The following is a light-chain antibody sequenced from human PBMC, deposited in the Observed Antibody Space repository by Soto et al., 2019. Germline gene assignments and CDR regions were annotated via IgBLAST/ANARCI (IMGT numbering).Light chain of an antibody. CDR2: DAS. CDR3: QQYDDLPIN. Sequence: DIQMTQSPSSLSASVGDRVTIPCRASQSIDTYLNWYQQKPGKAPKLLIDDASNLETGVPSRFSESGSGTHFTFTISSLQPEDIATYYCQQYDDLPINFGQGTRLEIK. V-gene: IGKV1-33*01. J-gene: IGKJ5*01. CDR1: QSIDTY.